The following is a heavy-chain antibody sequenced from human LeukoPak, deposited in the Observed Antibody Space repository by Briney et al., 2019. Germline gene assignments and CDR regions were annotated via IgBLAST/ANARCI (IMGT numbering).Heavy chain of an antibody. CDR1: GFTFSSYW. V-gene: IGHV3-74*01. CDR2: INKDGSGT. CDR3: ARVRSAAAVDY. J-gene: IGHJ4*02. Sequence: GGSLRLSCAASGFTFSSYWMHWVRHAPGRGLVWVSRINKDGSGTSYADSVKGRFTISRDNAKNTLHLQMNSLRAEDTAVYYCARVRSAAAVDYWGQGTLVTVSS.